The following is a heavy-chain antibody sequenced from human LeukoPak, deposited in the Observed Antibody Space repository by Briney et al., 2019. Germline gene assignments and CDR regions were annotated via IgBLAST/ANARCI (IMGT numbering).Heavy chain of an antibody. D-gene: IGHD6-6*01. CDR2: INSDGSEG. Sequence: GGSLRLSCAVSGFTFSGLWMSWSRQAPGKGLVWVASINSDGSEGYYADVVKGRFTISRDNAKNSLYLQINSLRAEDAAVYYCARSSDSSSSSVWGQGTMVTVSS. CDR1: GFTFSGLW. CDR3: ARSSDSSSSSV. V-gene: IGHV3-7*03. J-gene: IGHJ3*01.